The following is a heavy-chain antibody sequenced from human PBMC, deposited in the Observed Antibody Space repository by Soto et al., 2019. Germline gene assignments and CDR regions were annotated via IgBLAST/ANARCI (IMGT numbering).Heavy chain of an antibody. CDR2: INAGNGNT. J-gene: IGHJ3*02. D-gene: IGHD2-2*02. Sequence: ASVKVSCKASGCTFTSYAMHWVRQAPGQRLEWMGWINAGNGNTKYSQKFQGRVTITRDTSASTAYMELSSLRSEDTAVYYCARGSFLGYCSSTSCYTPSFDIWGQGTMVTVSS. CDR3: ARGSFLGYCSSTSCYTPSFDI. V-gene: IGHV1-3*01. CDR1: GCTFTSYA.